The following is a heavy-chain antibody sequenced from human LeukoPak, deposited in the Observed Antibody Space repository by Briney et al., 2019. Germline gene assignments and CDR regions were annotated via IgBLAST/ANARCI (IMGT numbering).Heavy chain of an antibody. V-gene: IGHV4-59*01. J-gene: IGHJ4*02. CDR2: IYYSGGT. Sequence: PSETLSLTCTVSGGSISSYYWSWIRQPPGEGLEWIGYIYYSGGTNYNPSLKSRVTISVDTSKNQFSLKLSSVTAADTAVYYCARGAGGYSSSWYSNFDYWGQGTLVTVSS. D-gene: IGHD6-13*01. CDR1: GGSISSYY. CDR3: ARGAGGYSSSWYSNFDY.